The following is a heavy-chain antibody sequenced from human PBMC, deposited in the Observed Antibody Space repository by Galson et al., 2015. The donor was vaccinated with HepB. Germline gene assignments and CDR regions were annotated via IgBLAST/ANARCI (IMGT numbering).Heavy chain of an antibody. J-gene: IGHJ4*02. D-gene: IGHD3-16*01. Sequence: SLRLSCAASGFTFSSYWMSWVRQAPGKGLEWVANIKQDGSEKYYVDSVKGRFTVSRDNAKNSLYLQMNSLRAEDTAVYYCAREDTHDYVWGSYSPTAVDYWGQGTLVTVSS. CDR3: AREDTHDYVWGSYSPTAVDY. V-gene: IGHV3-7*01. CDR1: GFTFSSYW. CDR2: IKQDGSEK.